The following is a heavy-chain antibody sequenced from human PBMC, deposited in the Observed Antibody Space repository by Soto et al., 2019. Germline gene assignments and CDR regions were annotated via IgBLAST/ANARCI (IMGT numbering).Heavy chain of an antibody. CDR3: VRDHFEWFGASHTATPGDF. J-gene: IGHJ4*02. CDR2: ANRDASDK. Sequence: EVQLVESGGGLVQPGGSMRLSCAASGFTFVDYWMHWVRQAPGKGLVWVSSANRDASDKKYADSVKGRFTISKDNARNTLYLQMNSLRDEDTAMYFCVRDHFEWFGASHTATPGDFWGQGTLVTVSS. CDR1: GFTFVDYW. D-gene: IGHD3-10*01. V-gene: IGHV3-74*01.